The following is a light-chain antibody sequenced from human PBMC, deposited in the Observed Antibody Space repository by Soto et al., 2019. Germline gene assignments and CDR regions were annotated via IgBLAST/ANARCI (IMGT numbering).Light chain of an antibody. CDR2: DAS. Sequence: DIQMPQSPSTLSASVGDRVTITCRASQSISSWLAWYQQKPGKATKLLIYDASSLESGVPSRFSGSGSGTEFTLTISSLQPDDFATYYCQQYNSYSWTFGQGTKVDNK. J-gene: IGKJ1*01. CDR1: QSISSW. CDR3: QQYNSYSWT. V-gene: IGKV1-5*01.